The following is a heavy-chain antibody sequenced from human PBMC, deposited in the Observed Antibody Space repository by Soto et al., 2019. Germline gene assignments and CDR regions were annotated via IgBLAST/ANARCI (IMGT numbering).Heavy chain of an antibody. J-gene: IGHJ4*02. Sequence: PGGSLRLSCTASGFTFGDYAVNWFRQAPGKGLEWVGFIRSKAYGGTTEFAASVKGRFTISRDDSKSIAYAPMNSLTSEDTAVYYCIAAVTHWGQGTLVTDSS. CDR2: IRSKAYGGTT. V-gene: IGHV3-49*03. CDR1: GFTFGDYA. CDR3: IAAVTH. D-gene: IGHD5-18*01.